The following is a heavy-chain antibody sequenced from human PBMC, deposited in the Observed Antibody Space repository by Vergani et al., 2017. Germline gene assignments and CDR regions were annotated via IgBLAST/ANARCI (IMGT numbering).Heavy chain of an antibody. V-gene: IGHV1-69*08. CDR3: ARDASSYSSRGFDP. J-gene: IGHJ5*02. CDR1: GGTFSSYT. CDR2: IIPILGIA. Sequence: QVQLVQSGAEVKKPGSSVKVSCKASGGTFSSYTISWVRQAPGQGLEWMGRIIPILGIANYAQKFQGRVTMTTDTSTSTAYMELRSLRSDDTAVYYCARDASSYSSRGFDPWGQGTLVTVSS. D-gene: IGHD6-19*01.